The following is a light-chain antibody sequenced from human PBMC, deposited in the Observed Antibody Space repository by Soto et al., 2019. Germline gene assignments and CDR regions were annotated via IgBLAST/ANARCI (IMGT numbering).Light chain of an antibody. V-gene: IGKV3-15*01. J-gene: IGKJ1*01. Sequence: EIVMTQSPATLSVSPGERATLSCRASQSVSSNLAWYQQKPGQAPRLLIYGASTRATGIPARFSGSGSGTEFTLTISSLQSEDFAVYYCQQYGSSPRTFGQATKVEIK. CDR2: GAS. CDR3: QQYGSSPRT. CDR1: QSVSSN.